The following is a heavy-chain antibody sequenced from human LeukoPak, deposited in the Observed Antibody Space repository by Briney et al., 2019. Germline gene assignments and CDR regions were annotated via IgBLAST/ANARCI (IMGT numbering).Heavy chain of an antibody. V-gene: IGHV1-2*02. Sequence: SVKVSCKASGYTFTDYFMHWVRQAPGQGLEWMGWITPNSGERKYAQKFQGRVTLSRDTPISTAHMELSSLRSEDTAVYYCATAGTSFDSWGQGTLVTVSS. CDR2: ITPNSGER. J-gene: IGHJ4*02. CDR3: ATAGTSFDS. CDR1: GYTFTDYF. D-gene: IGHD6-13*01.